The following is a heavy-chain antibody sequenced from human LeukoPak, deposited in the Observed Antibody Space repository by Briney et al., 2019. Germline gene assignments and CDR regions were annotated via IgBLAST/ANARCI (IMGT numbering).Heavy chain of an antibody. J-gene: IGHJ6*02. CDR3: ARVALRFLEWSNYGMDV. Sequence: SETLSLTCSVSGGSVSSSSYYWGWVRQPPGKGLEWIGSFHYSGSTYYNPSLKSRVTISVDKSKNQFSLKLSSVTAADTAVYYCARVALRFLEWSNYGMDVWGQGTTVTASS. CDR2: FHYSGST. D-gene: IGHD3-3*01. V-gene: IGHV4-39*07. CDR1: GGSVSSSSYY.